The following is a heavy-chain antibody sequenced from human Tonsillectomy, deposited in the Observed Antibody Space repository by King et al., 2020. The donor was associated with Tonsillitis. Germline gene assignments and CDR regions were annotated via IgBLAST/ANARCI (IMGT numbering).Heavy chain of an antibody. CDR2: INTNAGNTGNP. D-gene: IGHD7-27*01. V-gene: IGHV7-4-1*02. CDR1: GYTFTHYA. Sequence: VQLVESGSELKKPGASVKVSCKASGYTFTHYAMNWVRQAPGQGLEWMGWINTNAGNTGNPTYAQGFTGRFVLSLDTSASTAYLQISNLTAEDTAVYYCVRDDWGSDFWGQGTLVTVSS. J-gene: IGHJ4*02. CDR3: VRDDWGSDF.